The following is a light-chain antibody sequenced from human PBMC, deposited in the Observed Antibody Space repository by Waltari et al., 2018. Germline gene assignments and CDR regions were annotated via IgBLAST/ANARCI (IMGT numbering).Light chain of an antibody. CDR2: DVS. CDR3: CSFAGSYTFV. CDR1: SRDVGGYHF. J-gene: IGLJ1*01. Sequence: HSALTQPPSVSGSPAQSVTISRTGTSRDVGGYHFFSWFQQHPGKVPKLLIYDVSERPSDVPDRFSGSKSANTASLTISGLQTDDEADYYCCSFAGSYTFVFGSGTRVTVL. V-gene: IGLV2-11*01.